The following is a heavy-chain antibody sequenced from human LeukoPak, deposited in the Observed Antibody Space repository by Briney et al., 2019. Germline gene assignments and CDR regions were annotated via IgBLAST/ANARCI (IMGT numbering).Heavy chain of an antibody. D-gene: IGHD6-19*01. CDR1: GFTFSDHY. Sequence: GGSLRLSCATSGFTFSDHYMSWIRQAPGKGLEWVSYISSSGYTIYYADSVKGRFTISRDNAKNSLYLQMNSLRAEDTAVYYCARGHSTGWLPDWGQGTLVTVSS. CDR3: ARGHSTGWLPD. CDR2: ISSSGYTI. V-gene: IGHV3-11*01. J-gene: IGHJ4*02.